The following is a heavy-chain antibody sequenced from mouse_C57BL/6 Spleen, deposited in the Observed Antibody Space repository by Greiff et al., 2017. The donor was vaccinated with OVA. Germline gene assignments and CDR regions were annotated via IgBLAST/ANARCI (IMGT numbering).Heavy chain of an antibody. CDR3: ATFNWDAY. D-gene: IGHD4-1*02. J-gene: IGHJ3*01. CDR2: INPSTGGT. V-gene: IGHV1-42*01. CDR1: GYSFTGYY. Sequence: EVKVVESGPELVKPGASVKISCKASGYSFTGYYMNWVKQSPEKSLEWIGEINPSTGGTTYNQKFKAKDTLTVDKSSSTAYMQLKSLTSEDSAVYYCATFNWDAYWGQGTLVTVSA.